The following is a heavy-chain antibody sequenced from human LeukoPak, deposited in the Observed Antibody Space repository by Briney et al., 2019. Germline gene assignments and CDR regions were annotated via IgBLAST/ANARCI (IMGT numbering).Heavy chain of an antibody. CDR1: GGSISSGDYY. Sequence: SQTLSPTCTVSGGSISSGDYYWSWIRQSPGKGLEWIGYIYYTGSTYYNPSLKSRITISVDTSKNQFSLKMNSVTAADTAVYYCATSAMTKVTIAFPFFDYWGQGILVTVSS. CDR2: IYYTGST. J-gene: IGHJ4*02. V-gene: IGHV4-30-4*01. D-gene: IGHD4-17*01. CDR3: ATSAMTKVTIAFPFFDY.